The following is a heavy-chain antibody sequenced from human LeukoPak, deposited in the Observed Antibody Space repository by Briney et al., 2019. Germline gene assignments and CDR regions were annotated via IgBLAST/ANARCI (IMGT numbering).Heavy chain of an antibody. Sequence: SETLSLTCAVYGGSFSDYYWTWIRQAPGKGLEWIGEINHSGSANYNPSLKSRVTMSVDTSKNQFSLKLSSVTGADTAVYYCARGRVSSSTWYSTYYYFFYMDFWGKGTTVTVSS. V-gene: IGHV4-34*01. CDR3: ARGRVSSSTWYSTYYYFFYMDF. CDR2: INHSGSA. CDR1: GGSFSDYY. J-gene: IGHJ6*03. D-gene: IGHD4-11*01.